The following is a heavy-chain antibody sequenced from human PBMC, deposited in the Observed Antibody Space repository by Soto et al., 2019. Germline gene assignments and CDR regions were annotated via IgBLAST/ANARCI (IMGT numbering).Heavy chain of an antibody. Sequence: TLSLTCTVSGGSISSGGYYWSWIRQHPGKGLEWIGYIYYSGSTYYNPSLRSRVTISVDTSKNQFSLKLSSVTAADTAVYYCARDYDFWSGYYTDYYGMDVWGQGTTVTVSS. CDR1: GGSISSGGYY. J-gene: IGHJ6*02. D-gene: IGHD3-3*01. CDR3: ARDYDFWSGYYTDYYGMDV. V-gene: IGHV4-31*03. CDR2: IYYSGST.